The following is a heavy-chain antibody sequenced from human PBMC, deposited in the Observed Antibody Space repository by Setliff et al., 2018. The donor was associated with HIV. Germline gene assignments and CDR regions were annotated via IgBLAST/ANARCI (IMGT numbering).Heavy chain of an antibody. CDR1: DNSITNYY. CDR2: MHYSGRT. V-gene: IGHV4-59*01. J-gene: IGHJ5*01. D-gene: IGHD3-22*01. Sequence: PSETLSLTCTVSDNSITNYYWNWIRQPPGKGLEWIGYMHYSGRTSYNPSLKSRVTTSVNTSKNQLSLNLSSVTAADTAVYYCARAGNDYYDSNGYYYVVDWFDSWGQGTLVTVSS. CDR3: ARAGNDYYDSNGYYYVVDWFDS.